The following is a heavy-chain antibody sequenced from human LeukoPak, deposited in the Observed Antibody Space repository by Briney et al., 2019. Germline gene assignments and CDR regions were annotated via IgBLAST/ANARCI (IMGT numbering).Heavy chain of an antibody. CDR1: GFGFTNYG. D-gene: IGHD6-13*01. V-gene: IGHV3-30*02. J-gene: IGHJ4*02. CDR2: TRYDGSDK. CDR3: AKDTGGSSWYLFDY. Sequence: PGGSLRLSCAASGFGFTNYGMHWVRQAPGKGLEWVAFTRYDGSDKYYADSVKGRFTISRDNSNNTLYLQMNTLRVEDTAMYYCAKDTGGSSWYLFDYWGQGTLVTVSS.